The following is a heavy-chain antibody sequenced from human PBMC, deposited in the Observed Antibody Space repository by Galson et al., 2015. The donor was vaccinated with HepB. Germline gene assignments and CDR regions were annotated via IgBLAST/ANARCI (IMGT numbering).Heavy chain of an antibody. CDR2: ITSSGANT. J-gene: IGHJ4*02. CDR3: ARLRYSSGWYYFDY. CDR1: GFTSSDYY. Sequence: SLRLSCAASGFTSSDYYMTYIRQAPGRGLEWVSYITSSGANTKNADSVEGRFTISRDNANNSLHLQMNRLRAEDTAVYYCARLRYSSGWYYFDYWGQGTLVTVSS. V-gene: IGHV3-11*06. D-gene: IGHD6-19*01.